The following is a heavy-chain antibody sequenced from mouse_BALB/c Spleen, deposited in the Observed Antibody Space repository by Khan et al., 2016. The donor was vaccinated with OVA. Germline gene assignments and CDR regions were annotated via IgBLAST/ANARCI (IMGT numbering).Heavy chain of an antibody. CDR3: ARDYWFTY. CDR2: ISSGGNT. CDR1: GFTFSNYA. J-gene: IGHJ3*01. V-gene: IGHV5-6-5*01. Sequence: EVELVESGGGLVKPGGSRKLSCAASGFTFSNYAMSWVRQTPEKRLEWVASISSGGNTYYPDSVKGRFTISRDNARNILYLQMSSLRSEDTAMYYCARDYWFTYWGQGTLVTVSA.